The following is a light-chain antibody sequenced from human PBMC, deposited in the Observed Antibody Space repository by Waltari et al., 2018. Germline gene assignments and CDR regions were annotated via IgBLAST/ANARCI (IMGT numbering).Light chain of an antibody. V-gene: IGLV3-21*02. Sequence: SSVLTQAPSVSVAPGQTATVTCGGDHIGGRSVHCYPQRPGRAPVLVPYLDNHRPSGIPDRFSGSKSGNAATLTISRVEAGDEADYYCHVWDGKTVMFGGGTKLTVL. CDR1: HIGGRS. J-gene: IGLJ3*02. CDR3: HVWDGKTVM. CDR2: LDN.